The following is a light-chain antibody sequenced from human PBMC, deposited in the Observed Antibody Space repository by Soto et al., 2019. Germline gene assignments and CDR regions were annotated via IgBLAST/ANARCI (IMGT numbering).Light chain of an antibody. V-gene: IGKV3-11*01. CDR1: QSVSNY. CDR3: HQRSNWPPWT. J-gene: IGKJ1*01. Sequence: ERATLSCRASQSVSNYLAWYQQKPGQAPRLLIYDASNRATGIPARFSGGGSGTDFTLTISSLEPEDFAVYYCHQRSNWPPWTFGQGTKVDIK. CDR2: DAS.